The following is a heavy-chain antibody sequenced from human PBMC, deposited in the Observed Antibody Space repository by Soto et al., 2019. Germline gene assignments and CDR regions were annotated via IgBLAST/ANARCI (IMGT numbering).Heavy chain of an antibody. V-gene: IGHV1-69*14. J-gene: IGHJ4*02. D-gene: IGHD5-18*01. CDR3: ASGIQLWLRRINNGYSG. CDR2: IIPMFGTA. CDR1: GGTFSTYA. Sequence: QVQLVQSGAEVKKPESSVKVSCKAPGGTFSTYAISWVRQAPGQGLEWMGGIIPMFGTANYAQRFQDGVTITEDKCTNTVYMELSSLRSEDTAVYFCASGIQLWLRRINNGYSGWGQGTLVTVSS.